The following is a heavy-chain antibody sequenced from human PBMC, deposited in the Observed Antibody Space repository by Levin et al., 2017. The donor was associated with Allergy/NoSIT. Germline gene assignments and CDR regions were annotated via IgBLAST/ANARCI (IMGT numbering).Heavy chain of an antibody. V-gene: IGHV3-15*01. Sequence: GESLKISCAASGFTFSNAWMSWVRQAPGKGLEWVGCIKSKTDGGTTDYAAPVKGRFTISRDDSKNTLYLQMNSLKTEDTAVYYCTTAPRIAVAVYWGQGTLVTVSS. CDR2: IKSKTDGGTT. J-gene: IGHJ4*02. D-gene: IGHD6-19*01. CDR3: TTAPRIAVAVY. CDR1: GFTFSNAW.